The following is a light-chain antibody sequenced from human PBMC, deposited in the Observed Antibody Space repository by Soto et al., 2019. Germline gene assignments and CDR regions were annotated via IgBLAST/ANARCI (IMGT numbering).Light chain of an antibody. J-gene: IGKJ1*01. Sequence: EIVLTQSPGTLSLSPGERATRSCRASQSVSSSYLAWYQQKPGQAPRLLIYGASTRATGIPARFSGSGSGTEFTLTISSLQSEDFAVYYCQQYNNWPRTFGQGTKVDIK. V-gene: IGKV3D-15*01. CDR2: GAS. CDR1: QSVSSSY. CDR3: QQYNNWPRT.